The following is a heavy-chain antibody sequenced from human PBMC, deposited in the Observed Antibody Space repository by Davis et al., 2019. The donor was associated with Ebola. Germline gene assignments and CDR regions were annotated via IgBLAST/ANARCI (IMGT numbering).Heavy chain of an antibody. CDR1: GFTFGSFA. V-gene: IGHV3-23*01. Sequence: GESLKISCAASGFTFGSFAMIWVRQAPGKGLEWVSGVSGSGGSTYYADSVKGRFTIPRDNSKNTLYLQMDNLRAEDTAVYYCASQGWCGGIPCIHAPSGYWGQGTPVTVS. CDR3: ASQGWCGGIPCIHAPSGY. J-gene: IGHJ4*02. D-gene: IGHD2-21*01. CDR2: VSGSGGST.